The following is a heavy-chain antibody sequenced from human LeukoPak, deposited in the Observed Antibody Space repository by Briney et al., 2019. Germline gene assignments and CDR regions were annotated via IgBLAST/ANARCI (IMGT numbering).Heavy chain of an antibody. Sequence: GGSLRLSCAASGFTFSSYAISWVRQAPGKGLEWVSSISGSGGSTYYADSVKGRFTISRDNSKNTLYLQMNSLRAEDTAVYYCAKGLVVPAASDWFDPWGQGTLVTVSS. CDR3: AKGLVVPAASDWFDP. J-gene: IGHJ5*02. CDR2: ISGSGGST. V-gene: IGHV3-23*01. D-gene: IGHD2-2*01. CDR1: GFTFSSYA.